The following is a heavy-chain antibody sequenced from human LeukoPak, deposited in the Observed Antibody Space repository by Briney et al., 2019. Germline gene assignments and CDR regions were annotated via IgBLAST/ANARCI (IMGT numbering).Heavy chain of an antibody. V-gene: IGHV1-24*01. D-gene: IGHD3-10*01. CDR3: ATTPSGSGSYLTYYFDY. J-gene: IGHJ4*02. Sequence: ASVKVSCKVSGYTLTELSMHWVRQAPGKGLEWMGGFDPGDGETIYAQKFQGRVTMTEDTSTDTAYMELSSLRSEDTAVYYCATTPSGSGSYLTYYFDYWGQGTLVTVSS. CDR2: FDPGDGET. CDR1: GYTLTELS.